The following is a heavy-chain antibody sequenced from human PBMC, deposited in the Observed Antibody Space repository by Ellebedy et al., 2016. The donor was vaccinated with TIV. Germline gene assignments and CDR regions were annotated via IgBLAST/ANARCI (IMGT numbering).Heavy chain of an antibody. V-gene: IGHV4-61*01. J-gene: IGHJ4*02. CDR2: IHFSGST. CDR1: GGSVSSDSYY. CDR3: ARGGNFATY. D-gene: IGHD2-15*01. Sequence: SETLSLTCTVSGGSVSSDSYYWSWIRQPPGKGLEWIGYIHFSGSTDYNPSLKSRVTISVDTSKNQFSLKLSSVTAADTAVYYCARGGNFATYWGQGTLVTVSS.